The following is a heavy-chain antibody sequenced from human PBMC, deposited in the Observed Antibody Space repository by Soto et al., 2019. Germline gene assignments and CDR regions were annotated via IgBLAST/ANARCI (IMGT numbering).Heavy chain of an antibody. J-gene: IGHJ2*01. CDR2: IVASGDIT. Sequence: EEHLLESGGGLVQPGGSLTLSCAASGFILSNYAMTWVRQAPGKGLEWVSSIVASGDITKDADSVKGRFTISRDTSKNTPYLQMNSLRAEDTATYYCVKGGVNPWHFDLWSRGTLVAVSS. CDR1: GFILSNYA. V-gene: IGHV3-23*01. CDR3: VKGGVNPWHFDL.